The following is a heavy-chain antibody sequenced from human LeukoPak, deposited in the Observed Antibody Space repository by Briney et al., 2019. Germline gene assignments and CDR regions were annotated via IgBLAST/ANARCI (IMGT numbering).Heavy chain of an antibody. Sequence: PSETLSLTCAVSGVSFNDYYWSWVRQTPGKGLEWIGEINHSGYTNDSPSLKSRVTLSIDTSRKQFSLNLRSVTVADTGIYYCARMTTGHDYWGQGTLVTVST. CDR2: INHSGYT. D-gene: IGHD4-17*01. J-gene: IGHJ4*02. CDR1: GVSFNDYY. CDR3: ARMTTGHDY. V-gene: IGHV4-34*01.